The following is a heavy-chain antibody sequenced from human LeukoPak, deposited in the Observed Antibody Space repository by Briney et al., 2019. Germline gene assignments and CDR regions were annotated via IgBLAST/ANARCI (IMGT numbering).Heavy chain of an antibody. V-gene: IGHV4-59*12. D-gene: IGHD2-21*01. Sequence: SETLSLTCTVSGGSISSYYWSWIRQPPGKGLEWIGYIYYSGSTNYNPSLKSRVTISVDTSKNQFSLKLSSVTAADTAVYYCARDCGGDCYLGRAEYFQHWGQGTLVTVSS. CDR2: IYYSGST. CDR1: GGSISSYY. CDR3: ARDCGGDCYLGRAEYFQH. J-gene: IGHJ1*01.